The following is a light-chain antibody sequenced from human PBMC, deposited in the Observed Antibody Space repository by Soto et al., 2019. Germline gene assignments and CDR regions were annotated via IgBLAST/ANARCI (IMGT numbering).Light chain of an antibody. V-gene: IGKV1-39*01. CDR1: HYISHY. CDR2: DAS. J-gene: IGKJ4*01. Sequence: DIQMTQSPSSLSASLGARVTFACRACHYISHYLAWYQQKPGKPPKLLISDASVLRSGISSRFSSSGSGTDFTLAISSLQPEDFATYYCQQSYSTPLTFGGGTKVDIK. CDR3: QQSYSTPLT.